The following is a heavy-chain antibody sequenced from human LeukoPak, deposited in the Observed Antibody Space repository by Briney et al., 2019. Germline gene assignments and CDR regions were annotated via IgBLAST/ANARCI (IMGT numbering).Heavy chain of an antibody. Sequence: PGGSLRLSCAASGFTFSSYSMNWVRQAPGKGLEWVSSISSSSSYIYYADSVKGRFTISRDNAKNSLYLQMNSLRAEDTAVYYCARDYYDSSGYYTQDYWGQGTLVTVSS. CDR1: GFTFSSYS. CDR3: ARDYYDSSGYYTQDY. J-gene: IGHJ4*02. D-gene: IGHD3-22*01. V-gene: IGHV3-21*01. CDR2: ISSSSSYI.